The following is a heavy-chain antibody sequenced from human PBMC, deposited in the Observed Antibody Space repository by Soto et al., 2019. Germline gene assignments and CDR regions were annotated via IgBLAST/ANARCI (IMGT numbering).Heavy chain of an antibody. D-gene: IGHD1-26*01. J-gene: IGHJ4*02. V-gene: IGHV4-30-4*01. CDR2: IYYSGTT. Sequence: SETLSLPCCGSGGSMSRYTNYGSWIRQTPSRGLEWIGYIYYSGTTYYNPSLKSRVTISIDTSKNQFSLSLTSVVAADTAVYYCFREIVDSFATRGYPDHWGQATLGT. CDR1: GGSMSRYTNY. CDR3: FREIVDSFATRGYPDH.